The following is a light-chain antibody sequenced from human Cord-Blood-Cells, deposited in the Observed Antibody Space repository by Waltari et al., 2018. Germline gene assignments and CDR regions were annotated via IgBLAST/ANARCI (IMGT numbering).Light chain of an antibody. J-gene: IGKJ2*01. CDR1: QSISSY. V-gene: IGKV1-39*01. CDR2: AAS. CDR3: QQSYSTPYT. Sequence: DIQMTQSPSSLSASVGDRVTIPCRASQSISSYLNWYQQKPGKAPKLLIYAASSLQSGVPSRFSGSGSGTDFTRTISSLQPEDFATYYCQQSYSTPYTFGQGTKLEI.